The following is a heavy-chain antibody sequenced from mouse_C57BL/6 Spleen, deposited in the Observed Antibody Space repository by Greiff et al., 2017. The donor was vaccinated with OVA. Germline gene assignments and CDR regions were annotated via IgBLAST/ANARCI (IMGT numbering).Heavy chain of an antibody. CDR2: ISYDGSN. CDR3: ARGANWDYFDY. CDR1: GYSITSGYY. D-gene: IGHD4-1*01. Sequence: VQLKESGPGLVKPSQSLSLTCSVTGYSITSGYYWNWIRQFPGNTLEWLGYISYDGSNNYNPSLKNRISITRDTSKNQFFLKLNSVTTEDTATYYCARGANWDYFDYWGQGTTLTVSS. J-gene: IGHJ2*01. V-gene: IGHV3-6*01.